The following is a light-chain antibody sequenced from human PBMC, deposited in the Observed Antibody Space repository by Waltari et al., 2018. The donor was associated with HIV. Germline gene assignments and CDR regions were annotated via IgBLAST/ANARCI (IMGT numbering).Light chain of an antibody. V-gene: IGKV4-1*01. Sequence: DIVMTQSPDSLAVSLGERATINCKSSQSVLSSSNNKNYLAWYQQKPGQPPKRLIYWASTRESGVPDRFSGSGSGTDFTLTISSLQAEDGAVYYCQQYYSTPYSFGQGTKLEIK. CDR3: QQYYSTPYS. J-gene: IGKJ2*03. CDR1: QSVLSSSNNKNY. CDR2: WAS.